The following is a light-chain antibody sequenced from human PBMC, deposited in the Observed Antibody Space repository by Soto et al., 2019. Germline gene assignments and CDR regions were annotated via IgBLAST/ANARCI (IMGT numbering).Light chain of an antibody. CDR2: GAS. Sequence: EIVMTQSPATLSVSPGERATLSCRASQNISSNLAWYQQKPGQAPKVLIDGASTRATGIPTRFSGSGSGKEFTLTISSLQSEGFAVYYCQEYNNWLWTFGQGTKVEIK. CDR3: QEYNNWLWT. J-gene: IGKJ1*01. CDR1: QNISSN. V-gene: IGKV3-15*01.